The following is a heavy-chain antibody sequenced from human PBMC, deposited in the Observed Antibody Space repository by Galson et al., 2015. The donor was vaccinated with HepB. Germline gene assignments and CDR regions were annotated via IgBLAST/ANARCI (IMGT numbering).Heavy chain of an antibody. D-gene: IGHD6-13*01. CDR2: ISAYNGNT. CDR1: GYTFTSYG. V-gene: IGHV1-18*01. J-gene: IGHJ4*02. CDR3: AREELGSSWYWAGFDY. Sequence: SVKVSCKASGYTFTSYGISWVQQAPGQGLEWMGWISAYNGNTNYAQKLQGRVTMTTDTSTSTAYMELRSLRPDDTAVYYCAREELGSSWYWAGFDYWGQGTLVTVSS.